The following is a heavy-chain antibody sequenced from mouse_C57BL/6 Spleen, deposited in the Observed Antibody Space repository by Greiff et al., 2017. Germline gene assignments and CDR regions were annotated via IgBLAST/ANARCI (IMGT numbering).Heavy chain of an antibody. J-gene: IGHJ2*01. CDR2: ISDGGSYT. CDR1: GFTFSSYA. D-gene: IGHD1-1*01. CDR3: ARDGVYYGSSYFDY. V-gene: IGHV5-4*01. Sequence: EVMLVESGGGLVKPGGSLKLSCAASGFTFSSYAMSWVRQTPEKRLEWVATISDGGSYTYYPDNVKGRFTISRDNAKNNLYLQMSHLKSEDTAMYYCARDGVYYGSSYFDYWGQGTTLTVSS.